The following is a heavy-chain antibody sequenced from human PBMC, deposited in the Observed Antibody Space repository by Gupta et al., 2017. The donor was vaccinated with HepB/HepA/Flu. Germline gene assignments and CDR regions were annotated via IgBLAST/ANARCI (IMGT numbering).Heavy chain of an antibody. Sequence: QVQLVESGGGVVQPGRSLRLSCAASGFTFSSYAMHLVRQAPGKGLEWVAVISYDGSNKYYADSVKGRFTISRDNSKNTLYLQMNSLRAEDTAVYYCARLRTQGSSSSDYWGQGTLVTVSS. CDR3: ARLRTQGSSSSDY. CDR2: ISYDGSNK. J-gene: IGHJ4*02. V-gene: IGHV3-30-3*01. CDR1: GFTFSSYA. D-gene: IGHD6-6*01.